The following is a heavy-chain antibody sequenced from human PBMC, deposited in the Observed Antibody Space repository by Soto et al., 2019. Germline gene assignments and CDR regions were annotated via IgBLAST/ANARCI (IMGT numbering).Heavy chain of an antibody. J-gene: IGHJ5*02. CDR2: ISGSGGST. CDR3: AKDYGNYDFWGGYWLGGFRP. Sequence: EVQLLESGGGLVQPGGSLRLSCAASGFTFSSYAMSWVRQAPGKGLEWVSAISGSGGSTYYADSVKGRFTISRDNSKNTLYLQMDSLRAEDTAVYLCAKDYGNYDFWGGYWLGGFRPFGQGNLVTVSS. D-gene: IGHD3-3*01. CDR1: GFTFSSYA. V-gene: IGHV3-23*01.